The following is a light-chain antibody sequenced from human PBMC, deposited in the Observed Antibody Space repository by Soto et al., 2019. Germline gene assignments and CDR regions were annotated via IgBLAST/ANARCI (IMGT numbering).Light chain of an antibody. CDR1: SSDVGGYNY. V-gene: IGLV2-8*01. CDR3: NSYAGNSWV. CDR2: EVS. J-gene: IGLJ3*02. Sequence: QSALTQPPSASGSPGQSVTISCTGTSSDVGGYNYVSWYQHHPGKAPKLMIYEVSKRPSGVPDRFSGSKSGNTASLTVSGLQADDEADYYCNSYAGNSWVFGGGTKSPS.